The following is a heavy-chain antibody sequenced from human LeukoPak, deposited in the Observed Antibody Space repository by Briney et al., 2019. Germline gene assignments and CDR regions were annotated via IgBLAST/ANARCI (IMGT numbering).Heavy chain of an antibody. CDR2: LSSGDNT. D-gene: IGHD2-2*01. Sequence: PGGSLRLSCAASGFTFSSYWMSWVRQAPGRGLEWVSALSSGDNTHYADSVNGRFTISRDNSKNTLYLQLNSLRAEDTAVYYCARRYCSTCPTGHAFDLWGQGTMVTVSS. CDR3: ARRYCSTCPTGHAFDL. CDR1: GFTFSSYW. V-gene: IGHV3-53*01. J-gene: IGHJ3*01.